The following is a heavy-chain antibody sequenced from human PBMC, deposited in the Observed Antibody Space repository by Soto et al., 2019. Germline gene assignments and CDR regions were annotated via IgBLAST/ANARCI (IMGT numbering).Heavy chain of an antibody. CDR1: GFTFSSFA. CDR2: ISGGGGGS. J-gene: IGHJ6*02. CDR3: AKEQLTAGGHYYYYCGMDV. V-gene: IGHV3-23*01. D-gene: IGHD6-13*01. Sequence: GWSLRLSCEASGFTFSSFAMSWVRQTPGKGLEWLSGISGGGGGSYYADSVKGRFTISRDNSKNTLYLQMNSLRVEDTALYYCAKEQLTAGGHYYYYCGMDVWGRGTAVTVSS.